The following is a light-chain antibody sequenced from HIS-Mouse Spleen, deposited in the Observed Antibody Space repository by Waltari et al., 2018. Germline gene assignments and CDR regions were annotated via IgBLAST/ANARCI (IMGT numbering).Light chain of an antibody. CDR1: SSDVGRYNL. CDR2: EGS. V-gene: IGLV2-23*01. Sequence: QSALTQPASVSGSPGQSITISCTGTSSDVGRYNLASWYQQHPGKAPKLMIYEGSKRPSGVSNRFSGSKSGNTASLTISGLQAEDEADYYCYSYAGSSTLVFGGGTKLTVL. J-gene: IGLJ3*02. CDR3: YSYAGSSTLV.